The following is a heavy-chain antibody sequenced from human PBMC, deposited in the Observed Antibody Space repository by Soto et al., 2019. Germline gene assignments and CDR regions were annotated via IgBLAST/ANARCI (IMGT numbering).Heavy chain of an antibody. CDR3: ARDINTVRFYDTSGYLNWFDP. Sequence: ASVKVSCKASGYIFINYYIHWVRQAPGQGLEWMGIINPSGVGISYAQKFQGRVTLTSDTSTTTVYMELSSLRSEDTAVYYCARDINTVRFYDTSGYLNWFDPWGQGTLVTVSS. V-gene: IGHV1-46*03. D-gene: IGHD3-22*01. CDR1: GYIFINYY. J-gene: IGHJ5*02. CDR2: INPSGVGI.